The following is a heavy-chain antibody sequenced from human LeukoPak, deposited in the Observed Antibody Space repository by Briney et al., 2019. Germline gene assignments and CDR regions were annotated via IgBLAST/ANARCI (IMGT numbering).Heavy chain of an antibody. CDR1: GGSISSYY. CDR3: ASALTTLEYFQH. D-gene: IGHD4-17*01. CDR2: IYYYGSA. V-gene: IGHV4-59*01. Sequence: KPSETLSLTCTVSGGSISSYYWNWIRQPPGKGLEWIGYIYYYGSANYNPSLKSRVTISVDTSKNQFSLKLSSVTAADTAVYYCASALTTLEYFQHWGRGTLVTVSS. J-gene: IGHJ1*01.